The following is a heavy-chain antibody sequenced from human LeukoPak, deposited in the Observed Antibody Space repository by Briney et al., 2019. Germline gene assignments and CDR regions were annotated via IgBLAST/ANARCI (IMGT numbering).Heavy chain of an antibody. Sequence: SQTLTLTCTVSGGSISSGGYYWSRIRQHPGKGLEFIGYIFYSGTTYYNPSLKSRVSISLDTSLNQFSLKVISVTAADTAVYYCARYGAPFDSWGQGINVTVSS. V-gene: IGHV4-31*03. CDR1: GGSISSGGYY. J-gene: IGHJ4*02. D-gene: IGHD4-17*01. CDR2: IFYSGTT. CDR3: ARYGAPFDS.